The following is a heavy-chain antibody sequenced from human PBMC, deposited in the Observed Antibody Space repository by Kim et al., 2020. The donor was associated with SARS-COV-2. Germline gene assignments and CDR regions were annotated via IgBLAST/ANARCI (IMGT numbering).Heavy chain of an antibody. J-gene: IGHJ6*02. Sequence: SETLSLTCAVSGGSISSSNWWSWVRQPPGKGLEWIGEIYHSGSTNYNPSLKSRVTISVDKSKNQFSLKLSSVTAADTAVYYCAWAYYDIHYYYYGMDVWGQGTTVTVSS. CDR3: AWAYYDIHYYYYGMDV. CDR1: GGSISSSNW. D-gene: IGHD3-9*01. V-gene: IGHV4-4*02. CDR2: IYHSGST.